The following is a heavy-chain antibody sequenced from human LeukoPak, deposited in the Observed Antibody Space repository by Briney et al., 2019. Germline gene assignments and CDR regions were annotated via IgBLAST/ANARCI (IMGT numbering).Heavy chain of an antibody. Sequence: GGALRLSCAASGFTFSSYSMNWVRQAPGKGVEGGSVLYSGGNTYYADSVKGRFTISRDNSKNTLYLQMNSLRAEDTAVYYCARYDGGSGPFDYWGQGTLVTVSS. J-gene: IGHJ4*02. D-gene: IGHD3-10*01. CDR2: LYSGGNT. CDR1: GFTFSSYS. V-gene: IGHV3-53*01. CDR3: ARYDGGSGPFDY.